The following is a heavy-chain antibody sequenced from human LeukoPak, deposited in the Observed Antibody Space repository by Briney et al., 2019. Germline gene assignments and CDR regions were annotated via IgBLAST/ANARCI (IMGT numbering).Heavy chain of an antibody. Sequence: SETLSLTCTVSGGSISSHYWSWIRQPPGKGLEWIGYIYYSGSTNYNPSLKSRVTISVDTSKNQFSLKLSSVTAADTAVYYCARWKNIAAVKTAGWYYYYYMDVWGKGTTVTVSS. CDR1: GGSISSHY. D-gene: IGHD6-13*01. V-gene: IGHV4-59*11. CDR2: IYYSGST. CDR3: ARWKNIAAVKTAGWYYYYYMDV. J-gene: IGHJ6*03.